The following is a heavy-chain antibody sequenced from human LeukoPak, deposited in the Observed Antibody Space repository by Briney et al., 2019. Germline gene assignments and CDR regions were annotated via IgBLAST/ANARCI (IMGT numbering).Heavy chain of an antibody. CDR1: GFTFSNFW. J-gene: IGHJ4*02. CDR2: IKEDGSDK. CDR3: ARDIGYHTFDY. D-gene: IGHD5-12*01. V-gene: IGHV3-7*05. Sequence: QPGESLRLSCAASGFTFSNFWMAWVRQAPGKGLEWVAHIKEDGSDKKYVDSVKGRFTISRDNPKNPLYRQMNSLRAEDTAVYYCARDIGYHTFDYWGQGGLLTVSS.